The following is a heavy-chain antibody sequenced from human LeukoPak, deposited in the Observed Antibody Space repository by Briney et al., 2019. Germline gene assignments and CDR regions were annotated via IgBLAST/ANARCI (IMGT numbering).Heavy chain of an antibody. Sequence: PGGSLRLSCAASGFTFSSYAMHWVRQAPGKGLEWVAVISYDGSNKYYADSVKGRFTISGDNSKNTLYLQMNSLRAEDAAVYYCARVTGLELQACDYWGQGTLVTVSS. CDR1: GFTFSSYA. CDR2: ISYDGSNK. J-gene: IGHJ4*02. CDR3: ARVTGLELQACDY. V-gene: IGHV3-30-3*01. D-gene: IGHD1-7*01.